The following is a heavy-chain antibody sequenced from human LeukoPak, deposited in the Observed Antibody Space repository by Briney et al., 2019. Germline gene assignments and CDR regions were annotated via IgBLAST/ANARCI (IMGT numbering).Heavy chain of an antibody. Sequence: GGSLRLSCATSGFTFDDYAMHWVRQAPGKGLEWVSGISWNSGSIGYADSVKGRFTISRDNAKNSLYLQMNSLRAEDTAVYYCARGGIADFDYWGQGTLVTVSS. CDR2: ISWNSGSI. CDR3: ARGGIADFDY. D-gene: IGHD6-13*01. V-gene: IGHV3-9*01. CDR1: GFTFDDYA. J-gene: IGHJ4*02.